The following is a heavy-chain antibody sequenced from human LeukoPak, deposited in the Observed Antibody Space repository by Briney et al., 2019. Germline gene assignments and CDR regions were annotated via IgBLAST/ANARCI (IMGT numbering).Heavy chain of an antibody. V-gene: IGHV3-30*18. J-gene: IGHJ4*02. D-gene: IGHD3-22*01. CDR2: VSYDGSNK. Sequence: GGSLRLSCAASGFTLSGYVMHWVRQAPGKGLEWVAIVSYDGSNKYYGDSVKGRFTISRDNSKNTLYLQMNSLRAEDTAMYYCVKDQRRFYYDSSGYYFDYRGQGSLVTVSS. CDR3: VKDQRRFYYDSSGYYFDY. CDR1: GFTLSGYV.